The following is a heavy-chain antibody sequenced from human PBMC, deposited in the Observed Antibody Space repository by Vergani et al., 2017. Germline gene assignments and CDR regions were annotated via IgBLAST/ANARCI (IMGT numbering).Heavy chain of an antibody. CDR3: AIDLFYYGSSGYYSGFFDY. D-gene: IGHD3-22*01. V-gene: IGHV3-21*01. Sequence: EVQLVESGGGLVKPGGSLRLSCAASGFTFSSYSMNWVRQAPGKGLEWVSSISSSSSYIYYADSVKGRFTISRDNAKNSLYLQMNSLRAEDTSVYYCAIDLFYYGSSGYYSGFFDYWGQGTLVTVSS. J-gene: IGHJ4*02. CDR1: GFTFSSYS. CDR2: ISSSSSYI.